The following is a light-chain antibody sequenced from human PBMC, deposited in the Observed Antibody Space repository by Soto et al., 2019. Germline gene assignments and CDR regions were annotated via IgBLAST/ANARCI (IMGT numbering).Light chain of an antibody. CDR3: QQYGSSPLT. CDR1: QSVSSY. V-gene: IGKV3-20*01. CDR2: GAS. Sequence: EIVMTQSPSTLSVSHGERATLSCRASQSVSSYLAWYQQKPGQAPRLLIYGASSRATGIPARFSGSGSGTDFTLTISRLEPEDFAVYYCQQYGSSPLTLGGGTKVDIK. J-gene: IGKJ4*01.